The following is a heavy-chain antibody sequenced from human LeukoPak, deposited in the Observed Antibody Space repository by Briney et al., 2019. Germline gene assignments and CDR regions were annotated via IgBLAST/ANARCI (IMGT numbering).Heavy chain of an antibody. V-gene: IGHV3-64D*06. D-gene: IGHD4/OR15-4a*01. CDR2: ISRNGGST. CDR1: GFTFNSYP. CDR3: VKESGFMVAPNSAFDM. Sequence: GGSLRLSCSASGFTFNSYPVQWVRHPPGKGLEYVSGISRNGGSTYYADSVKGRFTISRDNYKNTLYLQMSSLRAEDTAVYYCVKESGFMVAPNSAFDMWGQGTMVTVSS. J-gene: IGHJ3*02.